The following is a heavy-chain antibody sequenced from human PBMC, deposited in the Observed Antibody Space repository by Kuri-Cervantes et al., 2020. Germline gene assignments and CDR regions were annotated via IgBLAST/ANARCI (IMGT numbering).Heavy chain of an antibody. V-gene: IGHV3-30*04. CDR2: ISYDGSNK. CDR1: GFTFSSYA. J-gene: IGHJ5*02. Sequence: GESLKISCAASGFTFSSYAMHWVRQAPGKGLEWVAVISYDGSNKYYADSVKGRFTTSRDNSKNTLYLQMNSLRAEDTAVYYCAKDSNGSYFPWGQGTLVTGSS. D-gene: IGHD1-26*01. CDR3: AKDSNGSYFP.